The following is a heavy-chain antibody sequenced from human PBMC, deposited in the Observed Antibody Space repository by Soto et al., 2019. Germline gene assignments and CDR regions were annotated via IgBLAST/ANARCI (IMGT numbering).Heavy chain of an antibody. V-gene: IGHV4-59*01. D-gene: IGHD3-22*01. CDR2: MYHTGNA. Sequence: SETLCLTWSVSGASLSGYYWSWIRQPPGKGLEYIAYMYHTGNAKYSPSLQSRVTLSVDTSKNQFSLRLASVTAADTAVYYCARDRTSSGYYFDFSLDYWGQGTRVTVSS. J-gene: IGHJ4*02. CDR3: ARDRTSSGYYFDFSLDY. CDR1: GASLSGYY.